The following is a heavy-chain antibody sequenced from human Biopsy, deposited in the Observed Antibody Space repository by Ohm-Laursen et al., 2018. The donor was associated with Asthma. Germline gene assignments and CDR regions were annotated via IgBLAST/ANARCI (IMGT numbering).Heavy chain of an antibody. CDR3: ARGDSSNWSHYYFDY. V-gene: IGHV3-53*01. Sequence: SLRLSCAAPGFAVSRDHMFWVRQAPGKGLEWVSVIYSGGTSHTADSVRDRFTISRDYSKNTLYLQMHSLRAEDTAVYYCARGDSSNWSHYYFDYWGQGTLVTVSS. CDR1: GFAVSRDH. J-gene: IGHJ4*02. CDR2: IYSGGTS. D-gene: IGHD3-22*01.